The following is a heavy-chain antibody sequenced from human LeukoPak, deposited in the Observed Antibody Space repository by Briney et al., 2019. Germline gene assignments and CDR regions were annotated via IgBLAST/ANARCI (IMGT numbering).Heavy chain of an antibody. Sequence: SETLSLTCAVSGYSLSSGYYWGWVRQPPGKGLEWIGTIYHIGYTYYNPSLKSRVTISVDTSKNHCSLKLSSVPAADTAVYYCARKLYYGDYFDYWGQGTLVTVSS. V-gene: IGHV4-38-2*01. CDR1: GYSLSSGYY. D-gene: IGHD3-3*01. CDR3: ARKLYYGDYFDY. J-gene: IGHJ4*02. CDR2: IYHIGYT.